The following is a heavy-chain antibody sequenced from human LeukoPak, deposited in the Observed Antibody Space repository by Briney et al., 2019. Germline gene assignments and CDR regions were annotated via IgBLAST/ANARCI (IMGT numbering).Heavy chain of an antibody. J-gene: IGHJ4*02. CDR2: VVPMFGIR. D-gene: IGHD5-12*01. V-gene: IGHV1-69*04. Sequence: SSVKVSCKTSGGTFNNYAISWVRQAPGQGLEWMGRVVPMFGIRNYPQTFRGRVNITADKATNTVYMELRGLRAEDTAIYYCVTEPSRSYSFDHLDFWGLGTPVTVSS. CDR3: VTEPSRSYSFDHLDF. CDR1: GGTFNNYA.